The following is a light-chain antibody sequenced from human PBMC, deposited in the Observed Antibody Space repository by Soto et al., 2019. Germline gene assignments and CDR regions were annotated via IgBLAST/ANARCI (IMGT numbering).Light chain of an antibody. Sequence: QSALTQPASVSGSPGQSITISCTGTSSDVCGYNYVSWYQQHPGKAPKLMIYEVSNRPSGVSNRFSGSKSGNTASLTISGLQAEDEADYYCSSYTSSSTEVFGTGTKVTVL. CDR2: EVS. V-gene: IGLV2-14*01. J-gene: IGLJ1*01. CDR3: SSYTSSSTEV. CDR1: SSDVCGYNY.